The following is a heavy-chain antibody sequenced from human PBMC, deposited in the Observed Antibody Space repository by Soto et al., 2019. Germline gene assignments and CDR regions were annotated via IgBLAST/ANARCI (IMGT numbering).Heavy chain of an antibody. J-gene: IGHJ4*02. D-gene: IGHD6-19*01. CDR1: GFTFSSYA. CDR3: AKDHGYAGGWHTPYYFDS. V-gene: IGHV3-23*01. Sequence: EVQLLESGGSLKQPGGSLRLSCAASGFTFSSYAMSWVRQAPGKGLEWVSSISAGGDNTYYADSVKGRFTITRDNSKNTLYLQMNSLSAADTAVYYCAKDHGYAGGWHTPYYFDSGGQGTLVTVSS. CDR2: ISAGGDNT.